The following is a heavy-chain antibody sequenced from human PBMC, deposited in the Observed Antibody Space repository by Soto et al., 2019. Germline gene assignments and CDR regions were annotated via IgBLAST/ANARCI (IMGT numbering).Heavy chain of an antibody. CDR3: AKARRGRPKLWFGESETHFDY. D-gene: IGHD3-10*01. Sequence: GGSLRLSCAASGFTFSSYAMSWVRQAPGKGLEWVSAISGSGGSTYYADSVKGRFTISRDNSKNTLYLQMNSLRAEDTAVYYCAKARRGRPKLWFGESETHFDYWGQGTLVTVSS. J-gene: IGHJ4*02. CDR2: ISGSGGST. CDR1: GFTFSSYA. V-gene: IGHV3-23*01.